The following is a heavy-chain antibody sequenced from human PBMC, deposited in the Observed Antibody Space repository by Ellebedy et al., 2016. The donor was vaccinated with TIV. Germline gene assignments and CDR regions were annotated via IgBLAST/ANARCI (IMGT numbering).Heavy chain of an antibody. CDR2: TYYRSKWYN. V-gene: IGHV6-1*01. Sequence: SQTLSLTCAISGDSVPSNSVAWPWIRQSPSRGLELLGRTYYRSKWYNEYAVSVKSRITINPDTSKSQFSLQLNSLTPEDQALYYCVRGSRGAFDIWGQGTMVTVSS. CDR3: VRGSRGAFDI. J-gene: IGHJ3*02. CDR1: GDSVPSNSVA.